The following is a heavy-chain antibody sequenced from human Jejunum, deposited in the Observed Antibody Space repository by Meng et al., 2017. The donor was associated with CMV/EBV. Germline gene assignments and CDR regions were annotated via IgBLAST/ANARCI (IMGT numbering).Heavy chain of an antibody. J-gene: IGHJ4*02. D-gene: IGHD5-18*01. CDR2: ISGSGSSA. CDR1: RFTFSSYA. CDR3: ARDRYNYGFEYFDY. V-gene: IGHV3-23*01. Sequence: ASRFTFSSYAMSWVRQAPGKGLEWVSGISGSGSSASYADSVKGRFTISRDNFKNTLHLQMNSLRVEDTAMYYCARDRYNYGFEYFDYWGQGTLVTVSS.